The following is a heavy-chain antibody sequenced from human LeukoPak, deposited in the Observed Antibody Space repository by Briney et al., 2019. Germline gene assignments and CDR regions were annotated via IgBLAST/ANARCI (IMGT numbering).Heavy chain of an antibody. D-gene: IGHD6-6*01. V-gene: IGHV1-69*01. CDR3: AILYSSSTYYYYCYMDV. J-gene: IGHJ6*03. Sequence: SVKVSCKASGGTFSSYAISWVRQAPGQGLEWMGGIIPIFGTANYAQKFQGRVTITADESTSTAYMELSSLRSEDTAVYYCAILYSSSTYYYYCYMDVWGKGTTVTVSS. CDR2: IIPIFGTA. CDR1: GGTFSSYA.